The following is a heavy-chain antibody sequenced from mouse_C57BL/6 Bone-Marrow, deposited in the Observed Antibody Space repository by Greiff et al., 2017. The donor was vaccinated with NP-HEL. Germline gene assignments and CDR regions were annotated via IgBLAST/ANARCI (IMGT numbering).Heavy chain of an antibody. CDR3: ARNPPNYPDYYAMDY. Sequence: VQLVESGPGLVQPSQSLSITCTVSGFSLTSYGVHWVRQSPGKGLEWLGVIWSGGSTDYNAAFISRLSISKDNSKSQVFFKMNSLQADDTAIYYCARNPPNYPDYYAMDYWGQGTSVTVSS. V-gene: IGHV2-2*01. CDR1: GFSLTSYG. D-gene: IGHD2-1*01. J-gene: IGHJ4*01. CDR2: IWSGGST.